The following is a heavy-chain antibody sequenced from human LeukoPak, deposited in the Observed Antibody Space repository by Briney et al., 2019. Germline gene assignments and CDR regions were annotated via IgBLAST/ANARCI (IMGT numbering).Heavy chain of an antibody. D-gene: IGHD6-19*01. V-gene: IGHV4-59*12. CDR2: IYYSGST. Sequence: SETLSLTCSVSGDSIRSWYWSWIRQSPGKGLEWIGYIYYSGSTSYNPSLESRVTMSVDTSKNQFSLNLNSVTAADTAVYYCARSIAVAGFDYWGQGTLVTVSS. J-gene: IGHJ4*02. CDR3: ARSIAVAGFDY. CDR1: GDSIRSWY.